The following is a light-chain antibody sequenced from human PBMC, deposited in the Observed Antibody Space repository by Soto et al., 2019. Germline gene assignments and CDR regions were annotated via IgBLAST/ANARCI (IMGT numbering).Light chain of an antibody. J-gene: IGKJ1*01. Sequence: IQMTQSPSTLSASVGDRVTITCRASQSVSDWLAWYQQKPGNPPKLLIYAASSLQSGVPSRFSGSGSGTDFTLTISSLQPEDFATYYCQQSYSTPWTFGQRTKVDIK. V-gene: IGKV1-39*01. CDR1: QSVSDW. CDR2: AAS. CDR3: QQSYSTPWT.